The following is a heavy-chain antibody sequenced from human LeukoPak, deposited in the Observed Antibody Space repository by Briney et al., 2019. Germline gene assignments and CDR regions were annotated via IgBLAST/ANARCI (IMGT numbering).Heavy chain of an antibody. D-gene: IGHD5-24*01. Sequence: LRLSCAASGFTFSSYAMSWVRQAPGKGLEWVSGISWNRGIIEYADSVKGRFTISRDNAKNSLYLQMNSLRVEDTALYYCAKDGGLDKYGYNPLDNWGQGTLVTVSS. J-gene: IGHJ4*02. CDR1: GFTFSSYA. V-gene: IGHV3-9*01. CDR3: AKDGGLDKYGYNPLDN. CDR2: ISWNRGII.